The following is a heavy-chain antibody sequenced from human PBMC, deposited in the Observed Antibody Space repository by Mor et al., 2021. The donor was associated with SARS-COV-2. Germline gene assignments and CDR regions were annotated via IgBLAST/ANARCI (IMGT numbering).Heavy chain of an antibody. CDR2: INHSGST. D-gene: IGHD2-15*01. CDR3: ARVYCSGGSCYPWSNYGDYAKGGFDP. V-gene: IGHV4-34*01. J-gene: IGHJ5*02. Sequence: GEINHSGSTNYNPSLKSRVTISVDTSKNQFSLKLSSVTAADTAVYYCARVYCSGGSCYPWSNYGDYAKGGFDPWGQGTLVTVSS.